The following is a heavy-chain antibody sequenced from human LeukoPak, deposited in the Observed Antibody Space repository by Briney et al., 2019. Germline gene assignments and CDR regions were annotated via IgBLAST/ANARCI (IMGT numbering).Heavy chain of an antibody. D-gene: IGHD2-2*01. J-gene: IGHJ4*02. CDR1: GFTFSSYS. CDR2: ISSSSYI. CDR3: ARDLVVPAAIPFDY. Sequence: GGSLRLSCAASGFTFSSYSMNWVRQAPGKGLEWVSSISSSSYIYYADSVKGRFTISRDNAKNSLYLQMNSLRAEDTAVYYCARDLVVPAAIPFDYWGQGTLVTVSS. V-gene: IGHV3-21*01.